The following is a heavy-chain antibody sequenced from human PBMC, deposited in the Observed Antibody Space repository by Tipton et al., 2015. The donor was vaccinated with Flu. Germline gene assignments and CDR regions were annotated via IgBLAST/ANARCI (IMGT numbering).Heavy chain of an antibody. CDR3: AGGSGWLITD. J-gene: IGHJ4*02. V-gene: IGHV3-7*01. D-gene: IGHD6-19*01. CDR1: GFRFNTFW. Sequence: SLRLSCAASGFRFNTFWMNWVRQAPGKGLEWVAIIKQDASEKLYVDSVEGRFTISRDNAKNSLSLQMDSLRGDDTAVYYCAGGSGWLITDWGQGTLFTFSS. CDR2: IKQDASEK.